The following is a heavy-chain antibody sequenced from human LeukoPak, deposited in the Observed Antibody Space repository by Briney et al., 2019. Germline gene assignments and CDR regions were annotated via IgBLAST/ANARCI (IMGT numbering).Heavy chain of an antibody. V-gene: IGHV4-61*08. CDR1: GGSVDNSDYY. CDR3: SRDQGGGSYRHAFDV. Sequence: PSETLSLTCSVSGGSVDNSDYYWSWLRQPPGKELEWIGHIYHSGSTIYNPSLKSRVTISVDMSKYQFFLRLTSGTAADTAVYYCSRDQGGGSYRHAFDVWGQGKMVTVSS. J-gene: IGHJ3*01. D-gene: IGHD1-26*01. CDR2: IYHSGST.